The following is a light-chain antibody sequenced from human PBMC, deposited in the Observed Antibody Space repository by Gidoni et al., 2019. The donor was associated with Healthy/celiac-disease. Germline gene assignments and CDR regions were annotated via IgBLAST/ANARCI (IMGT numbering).Light chain of an antibody. CDR3: QQYNSYP. V-gene: IGKV1-5*03. Sequence: DIQMTQSPSTLSASVGDRVTITCRASQSISSWLAWYQRKPGKAPKLLIYKASSLESGVPSRFSGSGSVTEFTLTISSLQPDDFATYYCQQYNSYPFGQGTRLEIK. J-gene: IGKJ5*01. CDR2: KAS. CDR1: QSISSW.